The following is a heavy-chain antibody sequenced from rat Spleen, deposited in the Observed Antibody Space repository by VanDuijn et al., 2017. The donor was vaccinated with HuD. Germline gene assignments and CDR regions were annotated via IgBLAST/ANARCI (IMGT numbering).Heavy chain of an antibody. D-gene: IGHD1-4*01. CDR1: GFTFNNYW. CDR2: ISYDGSST. CDR3: TREPGYNSYFDY. J-gene: IGHJ2*01. V-gene: IGHV5-31*01. Sequence: EVQLVESGGGLVQPGRSLKLSCVASGFTFNNYWMTWIRQAPGKGLEWVASISYDGSSTYYRDSVKGRFTISRDNAKSSLYLQMDSLRSEDTATYYWTREPGYNSYFDYWGQGVMVTVSS.